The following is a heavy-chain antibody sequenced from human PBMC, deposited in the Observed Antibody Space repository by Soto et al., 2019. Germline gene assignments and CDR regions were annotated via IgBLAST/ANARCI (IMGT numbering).Heavy chain of an antibody. CDR3: ARERIGTTYYYHYGMDV. V-gene: IGHV1-2*02. Sequence: ASVKVSFKASGYTFTGYYMHWVRQAPGQGLEWMGWINPNSGGTNYAQKFQGRVTMTRDTSISTAYMELSRLRSDDTAVYYCARERIGTTYYYHYGMDVWGQGTTVTVSS. CDR1: GYTFTGYY. D-gene: IGHD1-7*01. CDR2: INPNSGGT. J-gene: IGHJ6*02.